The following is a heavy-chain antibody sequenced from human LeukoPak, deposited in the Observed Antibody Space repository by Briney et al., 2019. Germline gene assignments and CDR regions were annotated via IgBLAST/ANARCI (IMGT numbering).Heavy chain of an antibody. CDR1: GYTFTSYG. CDR2: ISAYNGNT. CDR3: ARDTGEVVVVPAAMTLDY. D-gene: IGHD2-2*01. J-gene: IGHJ4*02. V-gene: IGHV1-18*01. Sequence: ASVKVSCKASGYTFTSYGISWVRQAPGQGLEWMGWISAYNGNTNYAQKLQGRVTMTTDTSTSTAYMELRSLRSEDTAVYYCARDTGEVVVVPAAMTLDYWGQGTLVTVSS.